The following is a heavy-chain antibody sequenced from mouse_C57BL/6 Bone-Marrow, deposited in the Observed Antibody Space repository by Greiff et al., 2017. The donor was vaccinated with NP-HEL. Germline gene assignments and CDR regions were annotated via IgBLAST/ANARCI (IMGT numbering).Heavy chain of an antibody. V-gene: IGHV3-6*01. J-gene: IGHJ3*01. CDR2: ISYDGSN. Sequence: EVKLQESGPGLVKPSQSLSLTCSVTGYSITSGYYWNWIRQFPGNKLEWMGYISYDGSNNYNPSLKNRISITRDTSKNQFFLKLNSVTTEDTATYYCARAGLRRGAWFAYWGQGTLVTVSA. CDR3: ARAGLRRGAWFAY. D-gene: IGHD2-4*01. CDR1: GYSITSGYY.